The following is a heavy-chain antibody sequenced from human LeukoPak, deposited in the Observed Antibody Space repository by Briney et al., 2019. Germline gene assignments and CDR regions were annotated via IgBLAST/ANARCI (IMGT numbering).Heavy chain of an antibody. D-gene: IGHD4-17*01. CDR1: GFTFSSYS. CDR3: ATNGDYGARSFGY. J-gene: IGHJ4*02. V-gene: IGHV3-21*04. CDR2: ISSSSSYI. Sequence: PGGSLRLSCAASGFTFSSYSMNWVRQAPGKGLEWVSSISSSSSYIYYADSVKGRFTISRDNAKNSLYLQMNSLRAEDTAVYYCATNGDYGARSFGYWGQGTLVTVSS.